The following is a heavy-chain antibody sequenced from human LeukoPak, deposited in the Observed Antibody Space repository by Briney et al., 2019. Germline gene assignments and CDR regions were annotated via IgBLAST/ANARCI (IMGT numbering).Heavy chain of an antibody. D-gene: IGHD3-10*01. CDR2: IYYSGST. CDR3: ARDRSYYNSGSYGGVFDY. J-gene: IGHJ4*02. Sequence: SETLSLTCTVSGGSISSYYWSWIRQPPGKGLEWIGYIYYSGSTNYNPSLKGRVTISVDTSKNQFSLKLTSVTAADTAVYYCARDRSYYNSGSYGGVFDYWGQGALVTVSS. CDR1: GGSISSYY. V-gene: IGHV4-59*01.